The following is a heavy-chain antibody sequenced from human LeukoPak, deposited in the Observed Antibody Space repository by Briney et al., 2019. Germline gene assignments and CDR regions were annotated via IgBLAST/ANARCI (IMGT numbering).Heavy chain of an antibody. CDR3: ARGLYGGWFDP. CDR2: IYTSGST. D-gene: IGHD4-17*01. CDR1: GGSISSGSYY. J-gene: IGHJ5*02. V-gene: IGHV4-61*02. Sequence: SETLSLTCTVSGGSISSGSYYWSWIRQPAGKGLEWIGRIYTSGSTNYNPSLKSRVTISVDTSKNQFSLKLSSVTAADTAVYYCARGLYGGWFDPWGQGTLVTVSS.